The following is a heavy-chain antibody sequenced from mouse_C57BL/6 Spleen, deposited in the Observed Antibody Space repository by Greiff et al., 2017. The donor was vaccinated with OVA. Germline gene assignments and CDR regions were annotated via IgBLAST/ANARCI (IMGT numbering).Heavy chain of an antibody. CDR2: INPGSGGT. Sequence: QVQLKESGAELVRPGTSVKVSCKASGYAFTNYLIEWVKQRPGQGLEWIGVINPGSGGTNYNEKFKGKATLTADKSSSTAYMQLSSLTSEDSAVYFCARSLITTVVNFDYWGQGTTLTVSS. D-gene: IGHD1-1*01. CDR1: GYAFTNYL. V-gene: IGHV1-54*01. J-gene: IGHJ2*01. CDR3: ARSLITTVVNFDY.